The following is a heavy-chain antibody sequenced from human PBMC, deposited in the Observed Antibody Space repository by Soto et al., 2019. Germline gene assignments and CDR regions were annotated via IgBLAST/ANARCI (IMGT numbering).Heavy chain of an antibody. Sequence: QVLLQASGPGLVKPSETLDLTCSLSGDYLGSHFWSWIRQTPGKGLEWIGYITKRMPSSYNPSLKSRVTMSLDDSKNQIFLRLTSVSAADTASYYCARHLRYNMCPDVWGEGTTVTVSS. CDR3: ARHLRYNMCPDV. J-gene: IGHJ6*04. CDR1: GDYLGSHF. V-gene: IGHV4-59*08. D-gene: IGHD2-2*02. CDR2: ITKRMPS.